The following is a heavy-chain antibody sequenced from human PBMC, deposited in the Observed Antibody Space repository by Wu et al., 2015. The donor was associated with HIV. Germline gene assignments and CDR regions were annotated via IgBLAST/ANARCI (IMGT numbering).Heavy chain of an antibody. Sequence: QVQLVQSGAEVRKPGVSVKVSCKASGYSFTGFYIHWVRQAPGQGLEWMGIINPSGTSTSYAQKFQGRVTMTTDTSTSTVYMELSSLRSEDTALYYCAKNLKDGRDYWGQGTLVTVSS. J-gene: IGHJ4*02. CDR1: GYSFTGFY. CDR3: AKNLKDGRDY. D-gene: IGHD5-24*01. V-gene: IGHV1-46*01. CDR2: INPSGTST.